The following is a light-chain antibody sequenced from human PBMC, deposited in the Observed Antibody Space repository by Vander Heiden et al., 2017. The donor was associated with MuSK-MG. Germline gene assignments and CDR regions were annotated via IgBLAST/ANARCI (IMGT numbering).Light chain of an antibody. CDR3: CSRDTTGNHFL. CDR1: IFSDTY. J-gene: IGLJ1*01. V-gene: IGLV3-19*01. CDR2: HKN. Sequence: SSELTQDPAVSVALGQTVRITCQGDIFSDTYASWYQQKPGQAPLLVIYHKNNRPSGIPHRFSGPKSGTTASLTISGAQAEDEADYYCCSRDTTGNHFLFGAGTKVTVL.